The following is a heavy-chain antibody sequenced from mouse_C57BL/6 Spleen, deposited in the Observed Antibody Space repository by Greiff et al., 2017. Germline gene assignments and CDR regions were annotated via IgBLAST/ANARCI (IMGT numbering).Heavy chain of an antibody. CDR1: GYTFTDYE. Sequence: QVQLQQSGAELVRPGASVTLSCKASGYTFTDYEMHWVKQTPVHGLEWIGAIDPEPGGTAYNQKFKGKAILTAAKSSSTAYIELRSLTCEDSAVYDCKRLGWLGGDYWGQGTTLTVSS. V-gene: IGHV1-15*01. D-gene: IGHD3-3*01. J-gene: IGHJ2*01. CDR3: KRLGWLGGDY. CDR2: IDPEPGGT.